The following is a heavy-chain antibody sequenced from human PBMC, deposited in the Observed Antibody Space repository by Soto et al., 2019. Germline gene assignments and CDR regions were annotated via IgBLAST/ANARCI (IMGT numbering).Heavy chain of an antibody. CDR3: ARRGVTVTTYFDY. D-gene: IGHD4-4*01. CDR1: GYSFTSYW. CDR2: IYPGDSDT. J-gene: IGHJ4*02. V-gene: IGHV5-51*01. Sequence: PGESLKISWKGAGYSFTSYWSGWVRQMPGKGLEWMGIIYPGDSDTRYSPSFQGQVTISADKSISTAYLQWSSLKASDTAMYYCARRGVTVTTYFDYWGQGTQVTVSS.